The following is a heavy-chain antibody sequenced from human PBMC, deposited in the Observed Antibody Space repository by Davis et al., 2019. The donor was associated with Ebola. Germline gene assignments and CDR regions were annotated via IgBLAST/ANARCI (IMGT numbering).Heavy chain of an antibody. CDR1: GGTFSSYA. CDR3: ARDLRIAAAGTRFDP. V-gene: IGHV1-18*01. Sequence: ASVTVSCKASGGTFSSYAISWVRQAPGQGLEWMGWISAYNGNTNYAQKLQGRVTMTTDTSTSTAYMELSSLRSEDTAVYYCARDLRIAAAGTRFDPWGQGTLVTVSS. D-gene: IGHD6-13*01. CDR2: ISAYNGNT. J-gene: IGHJ5*02.